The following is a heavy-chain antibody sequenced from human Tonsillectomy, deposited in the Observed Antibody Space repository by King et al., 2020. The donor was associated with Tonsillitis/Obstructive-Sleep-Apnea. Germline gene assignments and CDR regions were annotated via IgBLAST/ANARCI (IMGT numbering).Heavy chain of an antibody. CDR2: ISSNGGST. CDR3: AGVYFDYGAFDY. D-gene: IGHD2-8*01. J-gene: IGHJ4*02. CDR1: GFTFSSYA. Sequence: VQLVESGGGLVQPGGSLRLSCAASGFTFSSYAMHWVRQAPGKGLEYVSAISSNGGSTYYANSVKGRFTISRDNSKNTLYLQMGSLRAEDMAVYYCAGVYFDYGAFDYWGQGTLVTVSS. V-gene: IGHV3-64*01.